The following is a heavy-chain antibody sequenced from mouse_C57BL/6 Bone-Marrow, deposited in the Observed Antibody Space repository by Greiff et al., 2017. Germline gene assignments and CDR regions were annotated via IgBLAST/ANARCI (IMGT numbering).Heavy chain of an antibody. Sequence: EVKVEESGPGLVKPSQSLSLTCSVTGYSITSGYYWNWIRQFPGNKLEWMGYISYDGSNNYNPSLKNRISITLDTSKNQFFLKLNSVTTEDTATYYCAIMVTSDFDYWGQGTTLTVSS. J-gene: IGHJ2*01. D-gene: IGHD2-2*01. V-gene: IGHV3-6*01. CDR3: AIMVTSDFDY. CDR1: GYSITSGYY. CDR2: ISYDGSN.